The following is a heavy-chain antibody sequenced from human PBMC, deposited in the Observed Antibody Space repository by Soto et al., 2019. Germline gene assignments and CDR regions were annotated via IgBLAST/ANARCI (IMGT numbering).Heavy chain of an antibody. CDR2: ISSSSSYI. D-gene: IGHD1-26*01. V-gene: IGHV3-21*01. CDR1: VVTFSSYS. J-gene: IGHJ4*02. CDR3: ARDSDSGSYSSVDY. Sequence: EVQLVESGGGLVKPGGSLRLSCAASVVTFSSYSMNWVRQAPGKGLEWVSSISSSSSYIYYADSVKGRFTISRDNAKNSLYLQMNSLRAEDTAVYYCARDSDSGSYSSVDYWGQGTLVTVSS.